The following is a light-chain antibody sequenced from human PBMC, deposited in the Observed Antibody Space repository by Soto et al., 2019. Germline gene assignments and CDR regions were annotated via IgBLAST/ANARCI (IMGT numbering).Light chain of an antibody. V-gene: IGKV1-39*01. J-gene: IGKJ4*01. CDR3: QQSSSAPLT. CDR1: ESINTF. Sequence: DIQMTQSPSSLSASLGDRVTITCRASESINTFLNWYQQKPGKAPNLLIYAASRLHSGVPSRFSGSGSGTDFTLTIDSLQPEDFATYFRQQSSSAPLTFGGGTRV. CDR2: AAS.